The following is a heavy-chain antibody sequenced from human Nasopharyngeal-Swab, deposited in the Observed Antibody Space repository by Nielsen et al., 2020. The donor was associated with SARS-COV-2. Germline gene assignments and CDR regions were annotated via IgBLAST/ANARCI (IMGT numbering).Heavy chain of an antibody. CDR1: GGSISTYY. J-gene: IGHJ4*02. CDR3: ARDHSYYDSNGYYIDY. V-gene: IGHV4-59*01. Sequence: SETLSLTCTVSGGSISTYYWSWIRQPPGKGLEWIGYIHSSGTTNYNPSLKSRVTISVDTSKNQFSLKLSSVTAADTAVYYCARDHSYYDSNGYYIDYWGLGTLVTVSS. D-gene: IGHD3-22*01. CDR2: IHSSGTT.